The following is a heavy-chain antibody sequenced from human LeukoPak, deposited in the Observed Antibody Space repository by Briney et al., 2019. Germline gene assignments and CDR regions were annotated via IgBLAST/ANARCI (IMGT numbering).Heavy chain of an antibody. CDR1: GFTFSSYG. V-gene: IGHV3-30*02. Sequence: GGSLRLSCAASGFTFSSYGMHWVRQAPGKGLEWVAFIRYDGSNKYYADSVKGRFTISRDNSKNTLYLQMNSLRAEDTAVYYCARDNPNLKDSSGYSHFDYWGQGTLVTVSS. CDR3: ARDNPNLKDSSGYSHFDY. CDR2: IRYDGSNK. D-gene: IGHD3-22*01. J-gene: IGHJ4*02.